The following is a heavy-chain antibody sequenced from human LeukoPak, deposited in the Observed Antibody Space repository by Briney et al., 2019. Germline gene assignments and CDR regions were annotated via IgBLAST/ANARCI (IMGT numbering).Heavy chain of an antibody. J-gene: IGHJ6*02. CDR2: ISGYNGTS. CDR3: AREWGNTVIVPAAKKYYNYGMDV. V-gene: IGHV1-18*01. Sequence: ASVKVSCKASGYTFISYGIGWVRQAPGQGLEWMGWISGYNGTSSYAQKFQGRVTMTTDTSTNTAYMELRSLRSDDTAVYYCAREWGNTVIVPAAKKYYNYGMDVWGQGTTVTVSS. CDR1: GYTFISYG. D-gene: IGHD2-2*01.